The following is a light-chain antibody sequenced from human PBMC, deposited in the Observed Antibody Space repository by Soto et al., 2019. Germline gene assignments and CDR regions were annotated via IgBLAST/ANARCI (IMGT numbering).Light chain of an antibody. CDR3: QSFDSSLTGLI. Sequence: QSVLTQPPSVTGAPGQRVTISCTGNNSNIGAGSGVNWYQQFPDKATKLLIYANTHRPSGVPDRFSGSTSATSASLAITGLQTQDEADYYFQSFDSSLTGLIVGGGTKVTVL. V-gene: IGLV1-40*01. CDR1: NSNIGAGSG. J-gene: IGLJ2*01. CDR2: ANT.